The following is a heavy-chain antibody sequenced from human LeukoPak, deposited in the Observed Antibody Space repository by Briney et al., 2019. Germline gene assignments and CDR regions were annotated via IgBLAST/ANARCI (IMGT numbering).Heavy chain of an antibody. Sequence: ASVKVSCKASGYTFTGYYMHWVRQAPGQGLEWMGWINPNSGGTNYAQKFQGRVTMTRDTSISTAYMELSRLRSDDTAVYYCAREGVDWDHSVYYFDYWGQGTLVTVSS. V-gene: IGHV1-2*02. CDR1: GYTFTGYY. CDR2: INPNSGGT. CDR3: AREGVDWDHSVYYFDY. J-gene: IGHJ4*02. D-gene: IGHD3/OR15-3a*01.